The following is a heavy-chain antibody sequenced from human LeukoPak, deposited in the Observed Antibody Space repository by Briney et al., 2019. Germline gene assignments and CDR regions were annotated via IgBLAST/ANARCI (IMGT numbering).Heavy chain of an antibody. CDR1: GGSISNYY. D-gene: IGHD4-17*01. Sequence: SETLSLTCTVSGGSISNYYWSWIRQPPGKGLEWIGYIYYSGSTNYNPSLKSRVTISVDTSKNQFSLKLSSVTAADTAVYYCAREGGDYEVDYWGQGTLVTVSS. V-gene: IGHV4-59*01. J-gene: IGHJ4*02. CDR2: IYYSGST. CDR3: AREGGDYEVDY.